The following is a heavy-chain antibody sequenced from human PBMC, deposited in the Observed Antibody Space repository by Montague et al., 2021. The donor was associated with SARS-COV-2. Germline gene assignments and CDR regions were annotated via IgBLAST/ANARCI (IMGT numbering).Heavy chain of an antibody. V-gene: IGHV6-1*01. CDR3: ARDPRYSLSWPFDY. D-gene: IGHD6-13*01. CDR2: SYFRPERNY. Sequence: CAISGDSVASDAAACSWDGHSPSLQLLRQLVSYFRPERNYDYAVSVKSRMTISPDTSKNQFSLQLSSVTPEDRAVYYCARDPRYSLSWPFDYWGQGTLVTVSS. CDR1: GDSVASDAAA. J-gene: IGHJ4*02.